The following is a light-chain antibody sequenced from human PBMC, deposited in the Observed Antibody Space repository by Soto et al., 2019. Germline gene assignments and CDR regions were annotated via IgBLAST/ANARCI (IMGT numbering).Light chain of an antibody. CDR1: QSISSY. CDR3: HQTYSSPYT. CDR2: AAS. J-gene: IGKJ2*01. V-gene: IGKV1-39*01. Sequence: DIQMTQSPSSLSASVGERVTITCRASQSISSYLNWYQQRPGKAPNLLIYAASSLRSGVPSRFSGSGSVTDFTLTISSLQPEDFATYYCHQTYSSPYTFGQGTNLEIK.